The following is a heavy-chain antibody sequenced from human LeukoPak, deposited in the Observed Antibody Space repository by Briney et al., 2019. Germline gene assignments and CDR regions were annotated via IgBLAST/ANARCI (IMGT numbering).Heavy chain of an antibody. CDR1: GYTFTGYY. Sequence: GASVKVSCKASGYTFTGYYMHWVRQAPGQGLEWMGWINPNSGGTNYAQKFQGWVTMTRDTSISTAYMELSRLRSDDTAVYYCARASGSYYDSLDYWGQGTLVTVSS. J-gene: IGHJ4*02. V-gene: IGHV1-2*04. D-gene: IGHD1-26*01. CDR3: ARASGSYYDSLDY. CDR2: INPNSGGT.